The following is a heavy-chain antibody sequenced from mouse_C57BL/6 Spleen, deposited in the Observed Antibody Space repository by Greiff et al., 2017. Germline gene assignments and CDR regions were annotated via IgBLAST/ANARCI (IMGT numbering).Heavy chain of an antibody. J-gene: IGHJ4*01. D-gene: IGHD1-1*01. V-gene: IGHV1-22*01. CDR2: INPNNGGT. CDR3: ARLPITTVVADYYAMDY. CDR1: GYTFTDYN. Sequence: VQLKESGPELVKPGASVKMSCKASGYTFTDYNMHWVKPSHGKSLEWIGYINPNNGGTSYNQKFKGKATLTVNKSSSTAYMELRSLTSEDSAVYYCARLPITTVVADYYAMDYWGQGTSVTVSS.